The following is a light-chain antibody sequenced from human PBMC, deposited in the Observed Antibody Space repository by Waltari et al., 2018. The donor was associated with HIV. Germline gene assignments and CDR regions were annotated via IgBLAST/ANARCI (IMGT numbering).Light chain of an antibody. CDR2: EVS. Sequence: QSALTQPPSVSASPGQSVTISFTGGSSDVGGYNRVSWYQQTPGTAPKLIIYEVSNRPSGVPDRFSGSKSGNTASLTISGLQPEDEADYFCSSYTSSSTYVIFGGGTKLTVL. CDR3: SSYTSSSTYVI. CDR1: SSDVGGYNR. V-gene: IGLV2-18*02. J-gene: IGLJ2*01.